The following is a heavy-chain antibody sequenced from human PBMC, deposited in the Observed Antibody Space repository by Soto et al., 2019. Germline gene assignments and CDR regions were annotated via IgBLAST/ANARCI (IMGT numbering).Heavy chain of an antibody. CDR3: ARSRETFDY. D-gene: IGHD1-26*01. CDR2: IWYDGSEK. Sequence: QVQLVESGGGVVQPGRSLRLSCAASGFTFSNFGMHWVRQAPGKGLEWVACIWYDGSEKYNADSVQGRFTISRDNSKNTLYLQMNSLRAEDTAIYYCARSRETFDYWVQGTLVTVSS. CDR1: GFTFSNFG. J-gene: IGHJ4*02. V-gene: IGHV3-33*01.